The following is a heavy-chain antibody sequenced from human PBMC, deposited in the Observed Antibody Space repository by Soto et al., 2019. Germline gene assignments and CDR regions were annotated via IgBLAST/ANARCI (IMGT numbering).Heavy chain of an antibody. CDR1: GDSVSSNSAA. CDR2: TYYRSKWYN. Sequence: HPQTLSLTCAISGDSVSSNSAAWNWIRQSPSRGLEWLGRTYYRSKWYNDYAVSVKSRITINPDTSKNKFSLQLNSVTPEDTAVYYCARGESIAAADSYYYYYGMDDWGHGTTVTVSS. V-gene: IGHV6-1*01. J-gene: IGHJ6*02. D-gene: IGHD6-13*01. CDR3: ARGESIAAADSYYYYYGMDD.